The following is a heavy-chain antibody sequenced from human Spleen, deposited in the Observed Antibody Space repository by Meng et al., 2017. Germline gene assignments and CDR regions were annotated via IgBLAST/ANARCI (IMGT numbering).Heavy chain of an antibody. Sequence: GESLKISCAASGFTFSDYYMSWIRQAPGKGLEWVSYISSYGSTIYYVDSVKGRFTISRDNAKNSLYLQMNSLRDKDTAVYYCARAGIGDGYKFDYWGQGTLVTVSS. CDR1: GFTFSDYY. CDR2: ISSYGSTI. V-gene: IGHV3-11*01. D-gene: IGHD5-24*01. J-gene: IGHJ4*02. CDR3: ARAGIGDGYKFDY.